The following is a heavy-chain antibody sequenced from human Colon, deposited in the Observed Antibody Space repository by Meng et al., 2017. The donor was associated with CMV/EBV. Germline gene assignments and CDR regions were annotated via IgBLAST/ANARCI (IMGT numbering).Heavy chain of an antibody. J-gene: IGHJ4*02. CDR2: INPISGST. V-gene: IGHV1-46*02. CDR3: ARGSFYDKPDF. Sequence: SCNASGYTFDNYYMHWVRRAPGQGLEWMGIINPISGSTTYAQKFRGTVTVTRDTSTSTIYMELSSLRSEDTAVYYCARGSFYDKPDFWGQGTLVTVSS. CDR1: GYTFDNYY. D-gene: IGHD2/OR15-2a*01.